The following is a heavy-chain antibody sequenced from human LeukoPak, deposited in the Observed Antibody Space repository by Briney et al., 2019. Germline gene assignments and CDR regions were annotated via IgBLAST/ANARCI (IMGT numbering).Heavy chain of an antibody. J-gene: IGHJ4*02. Sequence: PGGTLRLSCAASGFTFSDYYMSWVRWAPGKGLEWLAFISTTGYTNYAESLKGRFTISRYNAKNSLSLQMNSLGDDDTAFYFCARGRGYYDSWGQGILVTVSS. V-gene: IGHV3-11*05. CDR2: ISTTGYT. CDR3: ARGRGYYDS. CDR1: GFTFSDYY.